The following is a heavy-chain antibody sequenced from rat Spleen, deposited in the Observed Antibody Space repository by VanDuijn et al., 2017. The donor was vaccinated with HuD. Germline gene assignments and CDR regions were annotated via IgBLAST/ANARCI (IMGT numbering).Heavy chain of an antibody. Sequence: EVQLQESGPGLVKPSQSLSLTCSVTGYSITSNYWGWIRKFPGNKMEWMGYISYSGSTRYNPSLKSRISITRDTSKNQFFLQLTSATTEDTATYYCARPANFGGGYYFDYWGQGVMVTVSS. V-gene: IGHV3-1*01. CDR1: GYSITSNY. J-gene: IGHJ2*01. D-gene: IGHD1-11*01. CDR3: ARPANFGGGYYFDY. CDR2: ISYSGST.